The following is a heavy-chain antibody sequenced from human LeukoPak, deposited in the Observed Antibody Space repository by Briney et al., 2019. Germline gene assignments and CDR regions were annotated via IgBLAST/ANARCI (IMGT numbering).Heavy chain of an antibody. CDR3: ARDLYYGSASPRLDY. Sequence: GGSLRLSCAASGFIFRNYGMNWVRQPPGKGLEWVSYIGSSGSTVYYADSVKGRFTISRDNAKNSLYLQMNSLRVEDTAIYYCARDLYYGSASPRLDYWGQGTLVTVSS. CDR1: GFIFRNYG. CDR2: IGSSGSTV. D-gene: IGHD3-10*01. J-gene: IGHJ4*02. V-gene: IGHV3-48*03.